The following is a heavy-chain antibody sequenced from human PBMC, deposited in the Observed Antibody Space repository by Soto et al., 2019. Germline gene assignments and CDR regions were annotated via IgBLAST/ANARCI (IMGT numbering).Heavy chain of an antibody. CDR2: IIPIFGTA. J-gene: IGHJ4*02. Sequence: QVQLVQSGAEVKKPGSSVKVSCKASGGTFSSYAISWVRQAPGQGLEWMGGIIPIFGTANYAQKFQGRVTITADEATSTAYMELSSLRSEDTAVYYCARDRPIAYYDLWSGYSFDYWGQGTLVTVSS. CDR1: GGTFSSYA. CDR3: ARDRPIAYYDLWSGYSFDY. D-gene: IGHD3-3*01. V-gene: IGHV1-69*12.